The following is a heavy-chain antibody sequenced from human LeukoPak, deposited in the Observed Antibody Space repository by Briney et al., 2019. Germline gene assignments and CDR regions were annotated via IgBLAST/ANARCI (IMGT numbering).Heavy chain of an antibody. CDR1: GFAVSTNY. J-gene: IGHJ4*02. V-gene: IGHV3-53*01. CDR2: IYSGGST. D-gene: IGHD5-18*01. CDR3: ARERINSYGSPFGY. Sequence: GGSLRLSCAASGFAVSTNYMSWVRQAPGKGLEWVSVIYSGGSTYYADSVKGRFTISRDNSKNTLYLQLNSLRAEDTAVYYCARERINSYGSPFGYWGQGTLVTVSS.